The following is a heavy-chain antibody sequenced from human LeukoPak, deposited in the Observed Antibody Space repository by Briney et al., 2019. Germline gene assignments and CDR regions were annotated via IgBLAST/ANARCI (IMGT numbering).Heavy chain of an antibody. CDR3: ATVGANYYDSSGYPYFDY. Sequence: ASVKVSCKVSGYTLTELSMHWVRQAPGKGLEWMGGFDPGDGETIYAQKFQGRDTMTEDTSTDTAYMELSSLRSEDTAVYYCATVGANYYDSSGYPYFDYWGQGTLVTVSS. J-gene: IGHJ4*02. V-gene: IGHV1-24*01. CDR2: FDPGDGET. D-gene: IGHD3-22*01. CDR1: GYTLTELS.